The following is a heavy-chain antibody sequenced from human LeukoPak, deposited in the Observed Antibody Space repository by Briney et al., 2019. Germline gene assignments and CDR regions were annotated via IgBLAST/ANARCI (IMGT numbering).Heavy chain of an antibody. CDR3: AKGGNSGYDYFDY. CDR1: GFTFSSYG. D-gene: IGHD5-12*01. Sequence: PGGSLRLSCAASGFTFSSYGMHWVRQAPGKGLEWVAVIWYDGSNKYYADPVKGRFTISRDNSKNTLYLQMNSLRAEDTAVYYCAKGGNSGYDYFDYWGQGTLDTVSS. CDR2: IWYDGSNK. V-gene: IGHV3-33*03. J-gene: IGHJ4*02.